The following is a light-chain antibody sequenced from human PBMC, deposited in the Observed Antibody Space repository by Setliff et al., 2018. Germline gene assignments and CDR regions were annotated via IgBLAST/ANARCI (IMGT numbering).Light chain of an antibody. CDR2: TNN. CDR1: SSNIGAGFG. Sequence: QSVLTQPPSVSGAPGQRVTISCAGSSSNIGAGFGVHWYQQLPGTAPKLLVYTNNNRPSGVPDRFSGSKSGNTASLTVSGLQGEDEADYYCSSYASSINPYVFGTGTKGTVL. V-gene: IGLV1-40*01. J-gene: IGLJ1*01. CDR3: SSYASSINPYV.